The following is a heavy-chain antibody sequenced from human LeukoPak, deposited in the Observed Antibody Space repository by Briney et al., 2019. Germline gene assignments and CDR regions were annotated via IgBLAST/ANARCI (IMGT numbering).Heavy chain of an antibody. CDR2: INSDGSST. CDR1: GFTLSSYW. D-gene: IGHD1-26*01. V-gene: IGHV3-74*01. Sequence: GGSLRLSCAASGFTLSSYWMHWVRQTPGKGPVWVSRINSDGSSTSYADSVKGRFTISRDNAKNTLYLQMNSLRAEDTAVYYCARGGRLIVGATFGYWGQGTLVTVSS. CDR3: ARGGRLIVGATFGY. J-gene: IGHJ4*02.